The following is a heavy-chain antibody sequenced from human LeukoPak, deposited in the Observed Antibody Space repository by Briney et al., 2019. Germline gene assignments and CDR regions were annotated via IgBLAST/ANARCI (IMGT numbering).Heavy chain of an antibody. CDR2: IFPGDSDT. Sequence: GESLKISCKGSEYIFTNYWIGWVRQMPGKGLEWMGIIFPGDSDTRYSPSFQGQVTISADKSVSTAYLQWSSLKASDTAMYYCARPRGTGGFVLDYWGQGTLVTVSS. V-gene: IGHV5-51*01. CDR1: EYIFTNYW. J-gene: IGHJ4*02. CDR3: ARPRGTGGFVLDY. D-gene: IGHD2-8*02.